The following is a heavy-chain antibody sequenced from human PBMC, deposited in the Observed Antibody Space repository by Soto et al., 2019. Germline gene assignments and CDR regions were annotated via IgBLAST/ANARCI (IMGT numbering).Heavy chain of an antibody. V-gene: IGHV1-18*01. D-gene: IGHD5-12*01. CDR3: ARDPHRDGYALVFDY. J-gene: IGHJ4*02. CDR2: ISAYNANT. Sequence: QVQLVQSGTEVKKPGASVKVSCKASGYTFTSYGISWVRQAPGQGLEWMGWISAYNANTNYAQKLQGRVTMTTDTSTRRAYMELRSLSSDDTAVYYCARDPHRDGYALVFDYWGQGTLVTVSS. CDR1: GYTFTSYG.